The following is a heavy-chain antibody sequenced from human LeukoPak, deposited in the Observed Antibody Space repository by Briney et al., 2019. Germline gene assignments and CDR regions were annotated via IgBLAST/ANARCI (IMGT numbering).Heavy chain of an antibody. J-gene: IGHJ3*02. Sequence: SETLSLTCSVSGGSISSSSYYWGWIRQPPGKGLEWIGSIHYSGSTYYNTPLKSRVTISVDTSKNQFSLKLSSVTAADTAVYYCASPSIVGATGRRNDAFDIWGQGTMVAVFS. D-gene: IGHD1-26*01. V-gene: IGHV4-39*01. CDR1: GGSISSSSYY. CDR2: IHYSGST. CDR3: ASPSIVGATGRRNDAFDI.